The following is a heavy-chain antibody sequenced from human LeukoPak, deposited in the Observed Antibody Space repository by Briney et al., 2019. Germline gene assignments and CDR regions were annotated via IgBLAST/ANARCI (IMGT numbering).Heavy chain of an antibody. Sequence: GGSLRLSCAASGFTFSSYAMSWVRQAPGKGLEWVSIICSGGSTYYADSVKGRFTISRDSSQNTLFLQMSSLRAEDTAVYYCARDASVSMPTYYYGMDVWGQGTTVTVSS. CDR1: GFTFSSYA. CDR2: IICSGGST. CDR3: ARDASVSMPTYYYGMDV. J-gene: IGHJ6*02. V-gene: IGHV3-23*01. D-gene: IGHD2/OR15-2a*01.